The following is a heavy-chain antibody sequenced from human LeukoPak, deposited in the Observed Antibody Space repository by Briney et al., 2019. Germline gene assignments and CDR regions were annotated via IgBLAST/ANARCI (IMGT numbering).Heavy chain of an antibody. CDR3: AKRTGNSGPFDY. CDR1: GFTFSSCA. J-gene: IGHJ4*02. D-gene: IGHD4-23*01. V-gene: IGHV3-23*01. Sequence: PGGSLRLPCAASGFTFSSCAMSWVRQAPGKGLEWVSLITGSGGSTYYTDSVKGRFTISRDNSKNTLYLQMNSLTAEDTAVYYCAKRTGNSGPFDYWGQGTRVTVSS. CDR2: ITGSGGST.